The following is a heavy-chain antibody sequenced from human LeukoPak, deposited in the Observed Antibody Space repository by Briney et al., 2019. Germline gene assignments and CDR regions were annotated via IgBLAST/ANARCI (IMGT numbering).Heavy chain of an antibody. CDR1: GGTFSSYA. J-gene: IGHJ4*02. D-gene: IGHD1-1*01. V-gene: IGHV1-2*02. CDR2: INPNSGGT. CDR3: ARGRPFDY. Sequence: ASVKVSCKASGGTFSSYAISWVRQAPGQGLEWMGWINPNSGGTNYAQKFQGRVTMTRDTSINTAYMELSRLRSDDTAVYYCARGRPFDYWGQGTLVTVSS.